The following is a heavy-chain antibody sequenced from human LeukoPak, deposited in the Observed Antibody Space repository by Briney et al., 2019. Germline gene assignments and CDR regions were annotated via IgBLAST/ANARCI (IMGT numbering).Heavy chain of an antibody. CDR3: ARGDGIAAAGSPFDY. Sequence: ASVKVSCKASGYTFTGYYMHWVRQAPGQGLEWMGWINPNSGGTNYAQKFQGRVTMTRDTSISTAYIELSRLRSDDTAVYYCARGDGIAAAGSPFDYWGQGTLVTVSS. CDR1: GYTFTGYY. CDR2: INPNSGGT. V-gene: IGHV1-2*02. J-gene: IGHJ4*02. D-gene: IGHD6-13*01.